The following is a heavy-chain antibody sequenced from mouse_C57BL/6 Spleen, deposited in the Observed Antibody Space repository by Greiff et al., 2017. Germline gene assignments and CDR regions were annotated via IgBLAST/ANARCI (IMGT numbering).Heavy chain of an antibody. D-gene: IGHD2-4*01. CDR1: GFNIKDYY. J-gene: IGHJ2*01. CDR3: ARGPTMITSGYFDY. Sequence: VQLQQSGAELVKPGASVKLSCTASGFNIKDYYMHWVKQRTEQGLEWIGRIDTEDGETKYAPKFQGKATITAETSYTTAYLQLSILTSEDTAIYYCARGPTMITSGYFDYWGQGTTLTVSS. CDR2: IDTEDGET. V-gene: IGHV14-2*01.